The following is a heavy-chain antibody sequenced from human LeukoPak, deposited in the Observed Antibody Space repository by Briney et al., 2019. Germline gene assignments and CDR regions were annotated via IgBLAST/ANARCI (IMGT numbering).Heavy chain of an antibody. CDR2: ISYDGSNK. CDR3: AGCSSTSCPRGFDP. CDR1: GFTFSSYG. Sequence: GRSLRLSCAASGFTFSSYGMHWVRQAPGKGLEWVAVISYDGSNKYYADSVKGRFTISRDNSKNTLYLQMNSLRAEDTAVYYCAGCSSTSCPRGFDPWGQGTLVTVSS. D-gene: IGHD2-2*01. J-gene: IGHJ5*02. V-gene: IGHV3-30*03.